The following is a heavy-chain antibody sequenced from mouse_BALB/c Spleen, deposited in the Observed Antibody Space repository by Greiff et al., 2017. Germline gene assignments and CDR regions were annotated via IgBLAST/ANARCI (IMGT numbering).Heavy chain of an antibody. V-gene: IGHV3-6*02. Sequence: EVQLQESGPGLVKPSQSLSLTCSVTGYSITSGYYWNWIRQFPGNKLEWMGYISYDGSNNYNPSLKNRISITRDTSKNQFFLKLNSVTTEDTATYYCASPYYRYDGPMDYWGQGTSVTVSS. J-gene: IGHJ4*01. CDR3: ASPYYRYDGPMDY. CDR2: ISYDGSN. D-gene: IGHD2-14*01. CDR1: GYSITSGYY.